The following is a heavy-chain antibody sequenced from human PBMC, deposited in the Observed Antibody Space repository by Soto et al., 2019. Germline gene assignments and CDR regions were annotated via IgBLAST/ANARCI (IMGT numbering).Heavy chain of an antibody. J-gene: IGHJ6*02. CDR3: ACSYSNFQFYGLDV. Sequence: PSETLSLTCGVSGYLISSGYHWGWIRQPPGKGLEWIGSIYHGGSTYYNPSLKRRATISVDTSKNQFSLNLNSAAAADTAVYYCACSYSNFQFYGLDVWGQGTTVIVSS. V-gene: IGHV4-38-2*01. CDR1: GYLISSGYH. CDR2: IYHGGST. D-gene: IGHD4-4*01.